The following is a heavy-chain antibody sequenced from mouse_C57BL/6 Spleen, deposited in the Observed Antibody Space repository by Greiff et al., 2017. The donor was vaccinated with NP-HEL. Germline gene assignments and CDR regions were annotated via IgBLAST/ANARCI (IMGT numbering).Heavy chain of an antibody. V-gene: IGHV8-8*01. D-gene: IGHD4-1*01. CDR3: ARIWDARGFAY. J-gene: IGHJ3*01. Sequence: QVTLKDSAPRISPLSQTLSPTRSFLGLLPSTVGFGVGWILLPSGKCLEWLAHIWWDDDKYYTPALKSRLTISKDTSQNQVFLKIANVCTADAATYYCARIWDARGFAYWGQGTLVTVSA. CDR2: IWWDDDK. CDR1: GLLPSTVGFG.